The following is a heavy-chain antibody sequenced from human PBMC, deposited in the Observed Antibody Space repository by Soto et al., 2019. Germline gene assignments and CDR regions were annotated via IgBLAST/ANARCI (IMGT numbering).Heavy chain of an antibody. D-gene: IGHD3-3*01. V-gene: IGHV4-61*01. Sequence: SETLSLTCTVSGGSFKSGSYSWSWIRQPPGKGLEWIGYVYHTGRTSYNPSLKSRVSISMDTSQNQFSLNLDSVTAADTAVYFCARDFAYFDSWGQGTLVTVSS. CDR2: VYHTGRT. CDR3: ARDFAYFDS. J-gene: IGHJ4*02. CDR1: GGSFKSGSYS.